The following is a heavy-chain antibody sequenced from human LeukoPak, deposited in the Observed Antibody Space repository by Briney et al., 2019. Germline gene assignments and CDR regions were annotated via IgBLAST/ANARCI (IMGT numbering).Heavy chain of an antibody. J-gene: IGHJ4*02. CDR3: ARDPLGDYGSGSYIDY. Sequence: PSETLSLTCTVSGYSISSGYYWGWIRQPPGKGLEWIGSIYHSGSTYYNPSLKSRVTISVDTSKNQFSLKLSSVTAADTAVYYCARDPLGDYGSGSYIDYWGQGTLVTVSS. V-gene: IGHV4-38-2*02. D-gene: IGHD3-10*01. CDR1: GYSISSGYY. CDR2: IYHSGST.